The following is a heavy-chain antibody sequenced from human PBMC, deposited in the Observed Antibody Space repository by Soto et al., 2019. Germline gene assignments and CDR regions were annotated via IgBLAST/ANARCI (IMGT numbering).Heavy chain of an antibody. V-gene: IGHV4-34*01. CDR3: ARVFWSGYYTDY. CDR1: GGSFTGYY. Sequence: NPSETLSLTCAVYGGSFTGYYWSWIRQPPGKGLEWIGEINHSGSTNYNPSLKSRVTISVDTSKNQFSLKLSSVTAADTAVYYCARVFWSGYYTDYWGQGTLVPVSS. D-gene: IGHD3-3*01. CDR2: INHSGST. J-gene: IGHJ4*02.